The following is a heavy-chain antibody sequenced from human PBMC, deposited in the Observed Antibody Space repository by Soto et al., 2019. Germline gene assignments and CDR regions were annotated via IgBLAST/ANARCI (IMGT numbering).Heavy chain of an antibody. CDR2: ISPYNSDK. Sequence: ASVTVSCKASGYTFSSFRISWVRQAPEQGLEWVGWISPYNSDKKNAQKLQGRVTMSADTATTTAYMELRSLRSDDTAIYYCARSYYDSSGYEPASDYWGQGTLVTVSS. CDR1: GYTFSSFR. J-gene: IGHJ4*02. D-gene: IGHD3-22*01. CDR3: ARSYYDSSGYEPASDY. V-gene: IGHV1-18*01.